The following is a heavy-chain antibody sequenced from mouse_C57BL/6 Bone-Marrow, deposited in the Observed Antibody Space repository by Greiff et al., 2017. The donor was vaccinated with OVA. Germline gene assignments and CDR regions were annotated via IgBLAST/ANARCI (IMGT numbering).Heavy chain of an antibody. Sequence: VKLMESGAELVRPGTSVKMSCKASGYTFTNYWIGWAKQRPGHGLEWIGDIYPGGGYTNYNEKFKGKATLTADKSSSTAYMQFSSLTSEDSAIYYCARGSATCHYYAMDYWGQGTSVTVSS. CDR2: IYPGGGYT. J-gene: IGHJ4*01. CDR1: GYTFTNYW. CDR3: ARGSATCHYYAMDY. V-gene: IGHV1-63*01. D-gene: IGHD5-5*01.